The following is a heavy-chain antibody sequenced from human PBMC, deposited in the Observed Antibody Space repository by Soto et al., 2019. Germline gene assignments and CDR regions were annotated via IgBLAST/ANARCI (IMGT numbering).Heavy chain of an antibody. CDR1: GGSISSNNYY. CDR3: ARHSDCTGGSCYSEYLAVGNWFDP. D-gene: IGHD2-15*01. CDR2: FYYSGST. J-gene: IGHJ5*02. V-gene: IGHV4-39*01. Sequence: SETLSLTCTVSGGSISSNNYYWDWIRQPPGKGLEWIGSFYYSGSTYYKSSLRGRITISVDTSKNQFSLKLSSVTAADTAVYYCARHSDCTGGSCYSEYLAVGNWFDPWGLGTLVTVSS.